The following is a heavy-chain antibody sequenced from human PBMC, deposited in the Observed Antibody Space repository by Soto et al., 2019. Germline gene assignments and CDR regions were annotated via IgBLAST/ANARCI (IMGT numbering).Heavy chain of an antibody. V-gene: IGHV3-23*01. CDR3: AKGLINGRWYAED. Sequence: EVHLLESGGGLVHPGESLRLSCGASGFTFRSCVMTWFRQAPGKVLEWVSCITGGGTGAYYADSVKGRFTVSRDNSKNMVYLQKNNLRAEDTGVYYCAKGLINGRWYAEDWGQGTLVTVSS. CDR1: GFTFRSCV. J-gene: IGHJ4*02. CDR2: ITGGGTGA. D-gene: IGHD6-13*01.